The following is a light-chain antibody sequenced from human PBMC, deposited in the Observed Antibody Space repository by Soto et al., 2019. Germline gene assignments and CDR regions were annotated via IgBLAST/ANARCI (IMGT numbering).Light chain of an antibody. J-gene: IGKJ1*01. V-gene: IGKV3-15*01. Sequence: EIVMTQSPATLSVSPGGSATLSCRASQSISHTLAWYQQKPGQAPRLLIHGASTRAPGFPARFSGSGSGTDFPLTISSLQSEDFAVYYCQQYDNWPCTFGQGTKVEI. CDR3: QQYDNWPCT. CDR2: GAS. CDR1: QSISHT.